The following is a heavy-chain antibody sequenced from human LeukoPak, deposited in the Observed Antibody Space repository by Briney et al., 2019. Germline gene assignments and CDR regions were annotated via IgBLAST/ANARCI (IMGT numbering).Heavy chain of an antibody. CDR2: IWYDGNNK. J-gene: IGHJ4*02. Sequence: GGSLRLSCAASGFTFSSYGMHWVRQAPGKGLEWVAVIWYDGNNKYYADSVEGRFTISRDNSKNTLYLQMNSLRAEDTAVYYCASDSSGSVDYWGQGTLVTVSS. CDR3: ASDSSGSVDY. CDR1: GFTFSSYG. D-gene: IGHD3-22*01. V-gene: IGHV3-33*01.